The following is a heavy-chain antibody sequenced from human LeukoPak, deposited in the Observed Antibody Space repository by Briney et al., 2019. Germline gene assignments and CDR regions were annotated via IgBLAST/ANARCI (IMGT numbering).Heavy chain of an antibody. Sequence: GGSLRLSCAASGFTFSTFAMSWVRQAPGKGLEWVSVIGGCGTSTYYADSVKGRFTISRDNAKNSLYLQMNSLRAEDTAVYYCARVIWYFDYWGQGAVVTVSS. CDR1: GFTFSTFA. CDR2: IGGCGTST. V-gene: IGHV3-23*01. CDR3: ARVIWYFDY. J-gene: IGHJ4*02.